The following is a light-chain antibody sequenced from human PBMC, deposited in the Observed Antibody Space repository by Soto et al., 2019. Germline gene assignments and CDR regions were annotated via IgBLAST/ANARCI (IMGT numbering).Light chain of an antibody. CDR2: GAS. CDR1: QSVSSSY. V-gene: IGKV3D-20*02. J-gene: IGKJ5*01. CDR3: QHRSN. Sequence: EIVLTQSPGTLSLSPVERATLSCRASQSVSSSYLAWYQQKPGQAPRLLIYGASSRATGIPDRFSGSGSGTDFTLTISRLEPEDFAVYYCQHRSNFGQGTRLEIK.